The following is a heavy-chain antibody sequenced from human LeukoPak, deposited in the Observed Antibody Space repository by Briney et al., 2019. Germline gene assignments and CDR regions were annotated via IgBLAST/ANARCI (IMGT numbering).Heavy chain of an antibody. V-gene: IGHV1-69*06. CDR2: IIPIFGTA. CDR3: ATFVDTAMVDHFDY. J-gene: IGHJ4*02. D-gene: IGHD5-18*01. Sequence: ASVKVSCKASGYTFTGYYMHWVRQAPGQGLEWMGGIIPIFGTANYAQKFQGRVTITADKSTSTAYMELSSLRSEDTAVYYCATFVDTAMVDHFDYWGQGTLVTVSS. CDR1: GYTFTGYY.